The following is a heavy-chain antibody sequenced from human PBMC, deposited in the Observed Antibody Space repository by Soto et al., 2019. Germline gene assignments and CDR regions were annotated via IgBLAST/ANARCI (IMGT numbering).Heavy chain of an antibody. J-gene: IGHJ3*02. Sequence: GSLRLSCAVSGFTVSYNYMNWARQAPGKGLEWVSVIYRGGDTFYADSVKGRFTISRDNSKNTLYLQMNSLRAEDTAVYYCARGMYGSGSYYIGDAFDMWGQGTMVTVSS. CDR2: IYRGGDT. D-gene: IGHD3-10*01. CDR1: GFTVSYNY. V-gene: IGHV3-53*01. CDR3: ARGMYGSGSYYIGDAFDM.